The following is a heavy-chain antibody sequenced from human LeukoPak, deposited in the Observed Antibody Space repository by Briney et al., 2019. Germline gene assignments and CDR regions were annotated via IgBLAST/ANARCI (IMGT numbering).Heavy chain of an antibody. J-gene: IGHJ4*02. Sequence: GGSLRLSCAASRFTFSSYAMAWVRQAPGKGLEWVSAISGSGGSTYYADSVKGRFTISRDNSKNTLYLQMNSLRAEDTAVYYCAKNRRVPRDYFDYWGQGTLVTVSS. CDR1: RFTFSSYA. V-gene: IGHV3-23*01. CDR3: AKNRRVPRDYFDY. D-gene: IGHD3-10*02. CDR2: ISGSGGST.